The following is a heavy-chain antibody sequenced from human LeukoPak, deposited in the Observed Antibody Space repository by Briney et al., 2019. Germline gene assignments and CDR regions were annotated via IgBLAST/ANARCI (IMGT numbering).Heavy chain of an antibody. D-gene: IGHD3-16*01. CDR1: GGSISSSSYY. V-gene: IGHV4-39*01. CDR2: IYYSGST. J-gene: IGHJ4*02. Sequence: SETLSLTCTVSGGSISSSSYYWGWIRQPPGKGLEWIGSIYYSGSTYYNPSLKSRVTISVDTSKNQFSLKRSSVTAADTAVYYCARQFMRSHLDYWGQGTLVTVSS. CDR3: ARQFMRSHLDY.